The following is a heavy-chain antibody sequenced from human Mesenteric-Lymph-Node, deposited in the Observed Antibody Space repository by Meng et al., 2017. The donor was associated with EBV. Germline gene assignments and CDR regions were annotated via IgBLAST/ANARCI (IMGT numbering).Heavy chain of an antibody. CDR3: ARGGYGDFVKWFDP. V-gene: IGHV4-59*01. J-gene: IGHJ5*02. D-gene: IGHD4-17*01. CDR2: MYYSGST. Sequence: VQLKEAGPGLGKPSETLFLTCSVSGCSMSSYYWSWIRQPPGKGLEWIGYMYYSGSTNYNPSLKSRVTIEGDTSKNQFSLKLSSVTTADTAVYYCARGGYGDFVKWFDPWGQGTLVTVSS. CDR1: GCSMSSYY.